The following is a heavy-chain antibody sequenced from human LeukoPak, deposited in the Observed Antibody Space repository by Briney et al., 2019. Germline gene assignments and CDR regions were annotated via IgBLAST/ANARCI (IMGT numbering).Heavy chain of an antibody. CDR2: IYYSGST. V-gene: IGHV4-59*01. CDR1: SGSISSYY. D-gene: IGHD6-13*01. J-gene: IGHJ4*02. Sequence: SETLSLTCTVSSGSISSYYWSWIRQPPGKGLEWVGYIYYSGSTNYNPSLKSRVTISVDTSKNQFSLKLTSVTTADTAIYCASSRRGYTSGWFFDYWGQGALVTVSS. CDR3: ASSRRGYTSGWFFDY.